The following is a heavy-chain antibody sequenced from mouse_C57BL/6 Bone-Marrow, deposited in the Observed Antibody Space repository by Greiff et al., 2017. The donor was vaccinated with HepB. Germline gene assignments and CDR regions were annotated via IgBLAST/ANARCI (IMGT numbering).Heavy chain of an antibody. J-gene: IGHJ1*03. Sequence: QVQLQQSGAELARPGASVKMSCKASGYTFTSYTMHWVKQRPGQGLEWIGYINPSSGYTKYNQKFKDKATLTADKSSSTAYMQLSSLTSEDSAVYYCRGSSWSYGYFDVWGTGTTVTVSS. CDR2: INPSSGYT. V-gene: IGHV1-4*01. CDR3: RGSSWSYGYFDV. CDR1: GYTFTSYT. D-gene: IGHD1-1*01.